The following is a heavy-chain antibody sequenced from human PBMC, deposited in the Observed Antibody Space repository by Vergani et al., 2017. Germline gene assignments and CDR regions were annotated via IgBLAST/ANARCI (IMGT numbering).Heavy chain of an antibody. Sequence: EVQLVESGGGLVKPGGSLRLSCAASGFTFSSYWMSWVRQAPGKGLEWVGNIKQDGSEKYYVDSVKGRVTISRDNAKNSLYLQMNSLRAEDTAVYSCARESWEVAATRGFDYWGQGSLVTVSS. CDR2: IKQDGSEK. CDR3: ARESWEVAATRGFDY. J-gene: IGHJ4*02. CDR1: GFTFSSYW. V-gene: IGHV3-7*01. D-gene: IGHD2-15*01.